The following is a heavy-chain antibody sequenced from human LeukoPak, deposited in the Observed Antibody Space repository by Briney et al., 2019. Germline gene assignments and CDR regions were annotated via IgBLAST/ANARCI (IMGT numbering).Heavy chain of an antibody. Sequence: ASVKVSCKASGGTFSNYGISWMRQAPGQGLEWMGWINPDSGDTSYAQKFQGRVTMTRDTSISTVYVELSRLRSDDTAVYYCARSDSYTWFDPWGQGTLVTVSS. V-gene: IGHV1-2*02. CDR2: INPDSGDT. CDR1: GGTFSNYG. CDR3: ARSDSYTWFDP. D-gene: IGHD2-15*01. J-gene: IGHJ5*02.